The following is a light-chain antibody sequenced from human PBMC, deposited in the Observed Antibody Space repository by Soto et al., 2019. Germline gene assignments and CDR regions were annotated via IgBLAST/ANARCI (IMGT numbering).Light chain of an antibody. J-gene: IGKJ1*01. Sequence: EIVLTQSPGTLSLSPGERATLSCRASQSVGSYLAWYQQRPGQAPRLLIYGAVNRATGIPARFSGSGSGTDFTLTINSLESEDFAVYYCQQRINSWTFGQGTKVEIK. CDR3: QQRINSWT. CDR1: QSVGSY. V-gene: IGKV3-11*01. CDR2: GAV.